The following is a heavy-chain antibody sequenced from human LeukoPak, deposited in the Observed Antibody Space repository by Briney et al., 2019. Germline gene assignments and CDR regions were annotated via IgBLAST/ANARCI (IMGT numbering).Heavy chain of an antibody. CDR1: GYTFTDYF. Sequence: ASVKVSCKASGYTFTDYFMHWVRQAPGQGLEWMGWINPNTGNTNSAQKFQGRVTLTRDTSISTAYMELNRLRSDDTAVYYCARGRSSSFDYWGQGTLVTVSS. CDR3: ARGRSSSFDY. J-gene: IGHJ4*02. D-gene: IGHD6-19*01. V-gene: IGHV1-2*02. CDR2: INPNTGNT.